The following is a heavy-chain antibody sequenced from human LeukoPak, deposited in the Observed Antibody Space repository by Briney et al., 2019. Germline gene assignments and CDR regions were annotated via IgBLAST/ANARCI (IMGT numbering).Heavy chain of an antibody. V-gene: IGHV1-18*01. CDR2: ISAYNGNT. Sequence: ASVKVSCKASGYTFTSYGISWVRQAPGQGLEWMGWISAYNGNTNYAQKLQGRVTMTTDTSTSTAYMELRSLRSDDTAVYYCAGDTAAPEYFQHWGQGTLVTVSS. J-gene: IGHJ1*01. CDR1: GYTFTSYG. D-gene: IGHD6-13*01. CDR3: AGDTAAPEYFQH.